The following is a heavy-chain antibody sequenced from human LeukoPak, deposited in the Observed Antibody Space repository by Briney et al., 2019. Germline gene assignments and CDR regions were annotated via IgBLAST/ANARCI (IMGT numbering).Heavy chain of an antibody. CDR2: IIPIFGTA. D-gene: IGHD4-23*01. Sequence: ASVKVSCKASGGTFSSYAISWVRQAPGQGLEWMGGIIPIFGTANYAQKLQGRVTITADKSTSTAYMELSSLRSEDTAVYYCARGPTVADYYYYMDVWGKGTTVTVSS. J-gene: IGHJ6*03. CDR3: ARGPTVADYYYYMDV. CDR1: GGTFSSYA. V-gene: IGHV1-69*06.